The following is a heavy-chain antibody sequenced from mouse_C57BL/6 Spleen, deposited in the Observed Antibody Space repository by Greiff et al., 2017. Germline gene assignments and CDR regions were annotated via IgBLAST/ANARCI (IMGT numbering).Heavy chain of an antibody. D-gene: IGHD2-10*01. CDR2: INYDGSST. V-gene: IGHV5-16*01. Sequence: DVHLVESEGGLVQPGSSMKLSCTAYGFTFSDYYMAWVRQVPEKGLEWVANINYDGSSTYYLDSLKSRFIISRDNAKNILYLQMSSLKSEDTATYYCARAGFPTFDYWGQGTTLTVSS. CDR3: ARAGFPTFDY. CDR1: GFTFSDYY. J-gene: IGHJ2*01.